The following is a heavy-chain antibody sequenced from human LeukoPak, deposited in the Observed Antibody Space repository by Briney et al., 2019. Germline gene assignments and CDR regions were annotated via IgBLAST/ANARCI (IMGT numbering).Heavy chain of an antibody. CDR3: ARDPPTKYYDFWSGYPIGGMDV. CDR2: ISAYNGNT. J-gene: IGHJ6*02. D-gene: IGHD3-3*01. V-gene: IGHV1-18*01. Sequence: ASVKVSCKASGYTFTSYVISWVRQAPGQGLEWMGWISAYNGNTNYAQKLQGRVTMTTDTSTSTAYMELRSLRSDDTAVYYCARDPPTKYYDFWSGYPIGGMDVWGQGTTVTVSS. CDR1: GYTFTSYV.